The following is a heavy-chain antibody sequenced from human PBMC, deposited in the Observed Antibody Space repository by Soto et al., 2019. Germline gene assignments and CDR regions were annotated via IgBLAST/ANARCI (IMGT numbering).Heavy chain of an antibody. CDR2: ISVYNGDT. Sequence: QAHLVQSGAEVKKPGASVKVSCKTSGYTFTSNAITWVRQAPGHGLEWMGWISVYNGDTNYAQKFQGRVTMTTDTSTSTAYMELRSLRSDDTAVYYCARVWGSYDAPSGGAGFDPWGQGTLVTVSS. CDR1: GYTFTSNA. CDR3: ARVWGSYDAPSGGAGFDP. J-gene: IGHJ5*02. V-gene: IGHV1-18*01. D-gene: IGHD3-16*01.